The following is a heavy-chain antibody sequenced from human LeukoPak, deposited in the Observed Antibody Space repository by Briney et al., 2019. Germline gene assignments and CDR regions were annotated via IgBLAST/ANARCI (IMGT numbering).Heavy chain of an antibody. J-gene: IGHJ4*02. CDR2: ISAYNGNT. CDR1: GGTFSSYA. V-gene: IGHV1-18*01. CDR3: AARWVGGNLGY. D-gene: IGHD4-23*01. Sequence: ASVKVSCKASGGTFSSYAISWVRQAPGQGLEWMGWISAYNGNTNYAQKLQGRVTMTTDTSTSTAYMELRSLRSDDTAVYYCAARWVGGNLGYWGQGTLVTVSS.